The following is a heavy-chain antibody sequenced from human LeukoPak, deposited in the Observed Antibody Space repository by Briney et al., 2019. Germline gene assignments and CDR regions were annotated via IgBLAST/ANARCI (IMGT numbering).Heavy chain of an antibody. V-gene: IGHV3-23*01. CDR3: AKGSYYDSSGSFYFDY. CDR2: ISGSGDNT. D-gene: IGHD3-22*01. CDR1: GFTFSSYA. Sequence: GGSLRLSCAASGFTFSSYAMSWVRQAPGKGLEWVSGISGSGDNTYYADSVKGRFTISRDNSKNTLYVRVNSLGTEDTAAYYCAKGSYYDSSGSFYFDYWGQGTLVTVSS. J-gene: IGHJ4*02.